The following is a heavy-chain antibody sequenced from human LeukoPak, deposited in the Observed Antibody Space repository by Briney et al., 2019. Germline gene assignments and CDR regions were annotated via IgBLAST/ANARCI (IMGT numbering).Heavy chain of an antibody. CDR2: IYYSGST. J-gene: IGHJ4*02. D-gene: IGHD3-22*01. Sequence: PSETLSLTCTASGGSISSSSYYWGWIRQPPGKELEWIGSIYYSGSTYYNPSLKSRVTISVDTSKNQFSLKLSSVTAADTAVYYCARRLRVYYYDSSGYYWEDFDYWGQGTLVTVSS. V-gene: IGHV4-39*01. CDR3: ARRLRVYYYDSSGYYWEDFDY. CDR1: GGSISSSSYY.